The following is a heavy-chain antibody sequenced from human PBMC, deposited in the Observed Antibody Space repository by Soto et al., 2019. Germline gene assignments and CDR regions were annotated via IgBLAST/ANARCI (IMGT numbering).Heavy chain of an antibody. J-gene: IGHJ6*02. CDR2: ISGYNGNT. CDR3: AATGGNYFGLDV. Sequence: QVRLVQSGSEVKKLGASVTVSCKSSDNTFTHYGINWVRQAPGQGLEWMGWISGYNGNTKYAQKFQDRVTMTADTSTRTAFMEVRSLTSDDTGVYFCAATGGNYFGLDVWGQGTTVTVSS. CDR1: DNTFTHYG. V-gene: IGHV1-18*01. D-gene: IGHD2-8*02.